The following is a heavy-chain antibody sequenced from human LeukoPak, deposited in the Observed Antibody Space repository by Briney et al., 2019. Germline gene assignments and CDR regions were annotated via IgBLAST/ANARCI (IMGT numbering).Heavy chain of an antibody. V-gene: IGHV3-23*01. J-gene: IGHJ4*02. CDR2: VSGGGLDT. CDR3: ARGLDYGNYVGCDY. Sequence: GGSLRLSCAASGFTFSSYAMSWVRQGQGKGLGWVTSVSGGGLDTYYAASVKGRFTISRDHSKNTLYLEMNSLRVEDTAEYYCARGLDYGNYVGCDYWGQGTKVTVSS. CDR1: GFTFSSYA. D-gene: IGHD4-11*01.